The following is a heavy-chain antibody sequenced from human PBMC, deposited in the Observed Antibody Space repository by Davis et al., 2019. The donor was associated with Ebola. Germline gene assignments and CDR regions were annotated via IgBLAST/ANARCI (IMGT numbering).Heavy chain of an antibody. V-gene: IGHV5-10-1*01. CDR3: ARQLGYCTNGVCYTGGWFDP. CDR2: IEPSDSYT. J-gene: IGHJ5*02. D-gene: IGHD2-8*01. Sequence: GESLKISCQGSGYSFTNYWISWVRQMPGKGLEWMGRIEPSDSYTNYSPSFQGHVTISADKSISTAYLQWSSLKASDTAMYYCARQLGYCTNGVCYTGGWFDPWGQGTLVTVSS. CDR1: GYSFTNYW.